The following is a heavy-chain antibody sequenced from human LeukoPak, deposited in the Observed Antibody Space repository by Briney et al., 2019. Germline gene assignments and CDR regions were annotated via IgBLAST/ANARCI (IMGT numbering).Heavy chain of an antibody. CDR3: ASPGYCTNGVCNYYYYMDV. J-gene: IGHJ6*03. D-gene: IGHD2-8*01. CDR2: INTNTGNP. Sequence: ASVKVSCKPSGYTFTSYAMNWVRQAPGQGLEWMGWINTNTGNPTYAQGFTGRFVFSLDTSVSTAYLQISSLKAEDTAVYYCASPGYCTNGVCNYYYYMDVWGKGTTVTVSS. CDR1: GYTFTSYA. V-gene: IGHV7-4-1*02.